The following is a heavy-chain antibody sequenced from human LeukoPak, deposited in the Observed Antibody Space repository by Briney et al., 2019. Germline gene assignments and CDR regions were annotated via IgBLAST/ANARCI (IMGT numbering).Heavy chain of an antibody. J-gene: IGHJ6*02. CDR1: GYTFTDYF. D-gene: IGHD3-22*01. CDR3: ARDLRADDSSGFYSSYGMDV. CDR2: INPASGGT. V-gene: IGHV1-2*06. Sequence: ASVKVSCKASGYTFTDYFTHWVRQAPGQGLEWMGRINPASGGTNFAQKFQGRVTMTRDTSISTAYMELSRLRSDDTAVYYCARDLRADDSSGFYSSYGMDVWGQGTTVTVSS.